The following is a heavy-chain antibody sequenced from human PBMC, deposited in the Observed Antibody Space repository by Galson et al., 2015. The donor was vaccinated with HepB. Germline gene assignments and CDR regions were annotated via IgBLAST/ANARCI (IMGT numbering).Heavy chain of an antibody. J-gene: IGHJ6*02. D-gene: IGHD3/OR15-3a*01. Sequence: SLRLSCAASGFTFSSYSMNWVRQAPGKGLEWVSSISSSSSYIYYADSVKGRFTISRDNAKNSLYLQMNSLRAEDTAVYYCAREGTGISPYYYYGMDVWGQGTTVTVSS. CDR1: GFTFSSYS. CDR3: AREGTGISPYYYYGMDV. CDR2: ISSSSSYI. V-gene: IGHV3-21*01.